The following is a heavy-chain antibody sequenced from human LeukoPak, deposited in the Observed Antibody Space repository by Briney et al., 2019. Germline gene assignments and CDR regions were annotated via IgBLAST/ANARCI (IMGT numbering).Heavy chain of an antibody. CDR2: MNIDGSEK. Sequence: GGSLRLSCAGSGFIFGSYWMGWVRQAPGKRPEWVANMNIDGSEKYYADSVKGRFTISRDNARNSVYLQMNSLRVEDTAVYYCARDPVEWELLLDCWGQGTLVTVSS. V-gene: IGHV3-7*01. D-gene: IGHD1-26*01. J-gene: IGHJ4*02. CDR1: GFIFGSYW. CDR3: ARDPVEWELLLDC.